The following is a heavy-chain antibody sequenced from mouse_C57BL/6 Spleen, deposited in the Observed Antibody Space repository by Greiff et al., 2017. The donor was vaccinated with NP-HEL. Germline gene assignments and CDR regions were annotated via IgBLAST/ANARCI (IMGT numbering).Heavy chain of an antibody. CDR2: FNYDGSST. Sequence: EVQLVESEGGLVQPGSSMKLSCTASGCTFSDYYMAWVRQVPEKGLEWVANFNYDGSSTYYLDSLKSGFIISRDNAKNIVYLQMSSLKAEDTSTCCSARVRSLGHYFDVWGQGTTVTVSS. D-gene: IGHD4-1*01. V-gene: IGHV5-16*01. CDR1: GCTFSDYY. J-gene: IGHJ1*01. CDR3: ARVRSLGHYFDV.